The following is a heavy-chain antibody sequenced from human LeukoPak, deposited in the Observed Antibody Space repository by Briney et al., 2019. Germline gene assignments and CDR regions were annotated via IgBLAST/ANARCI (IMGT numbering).Heavy chain of an antibody. D-gene: IGHD4/OR15-4a*01. V-gene: IGHV3-48*02. CDR2: ISSSSTM. J-gene: IGHJ3*02. CDR1: GFTFSSYS. CDR3: ARHSDGGNYHDPFDI. Sequence: HPGGSLRLSCAASGFTFSSYSMNWVRQAPGKGLEWVSYISSSSTMYYADSVKGRFTISRDNAKNSLYLQMNSLRDEDTAVYYCARHSDGGNYHDPFDIWGQGTMATVSS.